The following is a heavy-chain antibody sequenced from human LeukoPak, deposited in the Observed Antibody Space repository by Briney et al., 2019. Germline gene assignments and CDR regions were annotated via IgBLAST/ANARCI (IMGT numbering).Heavy chain of an antibody. CDR3: ARVLRGYYDSSRTFDY. CDR2: IYYSGST. J-gene: IGHJ4*02. D-gene: IGHD3-22*01. V-gene: IGHV4-39*07. CDR1: GGSISSSSYY. Sequence: SETLSLTCTVSGGSISSSSYYWGWIRQPPGKGLEWIGSIYYSGSTYYNPSLKSRVTISVDTSKNQFSLKLSSVTAADTAVYYCARVLRGYYDSSRTFDYWGQGTLVTVSS.